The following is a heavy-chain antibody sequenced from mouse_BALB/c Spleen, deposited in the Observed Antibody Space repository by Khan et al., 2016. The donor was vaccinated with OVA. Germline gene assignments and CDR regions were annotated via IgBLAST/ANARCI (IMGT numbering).Heavy chain of an antibody. D-gene: IGHD1-1*01. J-gene: IGHJ3*01. CDR3: TSLRYYYDREGFAY. Sequence: EVELVESGGDLVKPGGSLKLSCAASGFTFSTYGMSWVRQTPDKRLEWVATVSTGGSYTYYPDSVKGRFTITRDTAKNTLYLQMSGLKSEDTAMFYCTSLRYYYDREGFAYWGQGTLVTVSA. CDR1: GFTFSTYG. V-gene: IGHV5-6*01. CDR2: VSTGGSYT.